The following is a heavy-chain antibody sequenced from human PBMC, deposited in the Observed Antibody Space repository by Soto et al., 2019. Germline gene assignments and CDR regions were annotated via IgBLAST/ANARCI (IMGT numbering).Heavy chain of an antibody. J-gene: IGHJ4*02. CDR3: AREYSNSPEAFDS. CDR1: GGSVNSDDYY. CDR2: IYSTGRT. Sequence: SEALSLTCTVSGGSVNSDDYYWSWIRQPPGKGLEWIGYIYSTGRTNYNPSLMSRVTISLDTSRNQFSLKLSSVTAADTAVFYCAREYSNSPEAFDSWGQGTLVTVSS. V-gene: IGHV4-61*08. D-gene: IGHD1-26*01.